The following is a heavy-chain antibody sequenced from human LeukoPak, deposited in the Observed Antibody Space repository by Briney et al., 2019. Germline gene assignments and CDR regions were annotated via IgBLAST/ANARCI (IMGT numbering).Heavy chain of an antibody. D-gene: IGHD3-3*01. CDR2: IKQDGSEK. CDR3: ARLYYDFWSGYYTFDY. V-gene: IGHV3-7*01. CDR1: GFTFSSYW. Sequence: GESLRLSCAASGFTFSSYWMSWVRQAPGKGLEWVANIKQDGSEKYYVDSVKGRFTISRDNAKNSLHLQMNSLRAEDTAVYYCARLYYDFWSGYYTFDYWGQGTLVTVSS. J-gene: IGHJ4*02.